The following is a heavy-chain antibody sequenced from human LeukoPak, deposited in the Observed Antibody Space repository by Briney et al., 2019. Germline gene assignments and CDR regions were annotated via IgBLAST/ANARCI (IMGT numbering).Heavy chain of an antibody. J-gene: IGHJ3*02. CDR1: GFTFSSYW. CDR2: IKQDGSEK. Sequence: HPGGSLRLSCAASGFTFSSYWMSWVRQAPGKGLEWGANIKQDGSEKYYVASVKGRFTISRDNAKNSLYLQMNSLRAEDTAVYYCARVSGSSWYGAFDIWGQGTMVTVSS. CDR3: ARVSGSSWYGAFDI. V-gene: IGHV3-7*01. D-gene: IGHD6-13*01.